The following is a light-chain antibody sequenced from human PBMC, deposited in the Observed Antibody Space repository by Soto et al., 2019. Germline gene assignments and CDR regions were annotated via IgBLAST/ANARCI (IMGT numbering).Light chain of an antibody. CDR2: DVS. J-gene: IGLJ1*01. CDR1: SGDVGGYNY. V-gene: IGLV2-11*01. Sequence: QSALTQPRSVSGSPGQSVTISCTGTSGDVGGYNYVSWYQQHPGKAPKLMIFDVSKRPSGVPDRFSGSKSGYTASLTISGLQAEDEADYYCCSYAGSYTYVFGTGTKVTVL. CDR3: CSYAGSYTYV.